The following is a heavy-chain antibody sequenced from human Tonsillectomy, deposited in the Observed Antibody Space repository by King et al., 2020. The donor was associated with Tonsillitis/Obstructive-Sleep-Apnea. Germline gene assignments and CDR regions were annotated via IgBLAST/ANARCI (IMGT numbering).Heavy chain of an antibody. Sequence: VQLVESGGGVVQPGTSLRLSCGASGFIFGGFGMHWVRQAPGKGLEWVAIIWYDGSGKYYADSVKGRLTISKDTSRNTLDLQMNSLRPEDTAVYYCARARGTYSEIDYWGQGTLVIVSS. CDR3: ARARGTYSEIDY. CDR2: IWYDGSGK. D-gene: IGHD1-26*01. CDR1: GFIFGGFG. J-gene: IGHJ4*02. V-gene: IGHV3-33*01.